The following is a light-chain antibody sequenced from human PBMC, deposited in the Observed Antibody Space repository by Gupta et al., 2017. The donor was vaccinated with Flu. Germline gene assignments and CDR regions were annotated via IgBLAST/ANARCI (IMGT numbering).Light chain of an antibody. CDR2: EVS. CDR3: SPFAGDRQLL. V-gene: IGLV2-8*01. CDR1: SSDVGGYNY. Sequence: VTISCTGSSSDVGGYNYVAWYQHYPGNAPKLMIYEVSKRPSGVPDRYSGSKSGNTASLTVSGPQAEDEADDYCSPFAGDRQLLFGGGPKLT. J-gene: IGLJ3*02.